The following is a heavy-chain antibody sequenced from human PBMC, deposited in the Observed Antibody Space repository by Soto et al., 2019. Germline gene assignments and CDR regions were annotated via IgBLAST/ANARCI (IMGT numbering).Heavy chain of an antibody. CDR3: ARVYSSLSSYDY. D-gene: IGHD5-18*01. Sequence: GGSLRLACAASGVTFSTFWMHWVRQAPGKGLVWVSRISSDGSRTSYADSVKGRITISRDNAKNTLYLQMNSLRAEDTAIYYCARVYSSLSSYDYWGQGTLVTVSS. V-gene: IGHV3-74*01. CDR2: ISSDGSRT. J-gene: IGHJ4*02. CDR1: GVTFSTFW.